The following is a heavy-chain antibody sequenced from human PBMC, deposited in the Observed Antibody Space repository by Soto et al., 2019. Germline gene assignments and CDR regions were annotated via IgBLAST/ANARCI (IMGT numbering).Heavy chain of an antibody. CDR1: GGSISSGGYY. Sequence: LSLTCTVSGGSISSGGYYWSWIRQHPGKGLEWIGYIYYSGSTYYNPSLKSRVTISVDTSKNQFSLKLSSVTAADTAVYYCARDRLWGSGGMDVWGQGTTVTVSS. CDR3: ARDRLWGSGGMDV. D-gene: IGHD3-10*01. J-gene: IGHJ6*02. V-gene: IGHV4-31*03. CDR2: IYYSGST.